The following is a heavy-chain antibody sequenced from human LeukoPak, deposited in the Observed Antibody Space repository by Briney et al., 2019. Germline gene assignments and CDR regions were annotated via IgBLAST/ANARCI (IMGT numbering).Heavy chain of an antibody. J-gene: IGHJ4*02. V-gene: IGHV4-4*02. CDR3: ASAEPRGIVWYPY. D-gene: IGHD6-13*01. CDR2: IYHSGST. CDR1: GASISSINW. Sequence: SETLSLTCAVSGASISSINWWWSWVRQPPGKGLEWIGEIYHSGSTNYNPSLKSRVTMSVDKSKNQFSLKLSSVTAADTAVYYCASAEPRGIVWYPYWGQGTLVTVSS.